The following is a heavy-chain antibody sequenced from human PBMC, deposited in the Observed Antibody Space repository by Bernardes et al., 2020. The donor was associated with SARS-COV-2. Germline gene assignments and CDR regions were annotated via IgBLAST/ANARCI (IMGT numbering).Heavy chain of an antibody. CDR2: IYSDGST. CDR1: GFTVTTNY. CDR3: ARDQNTFFGVLTPYFYYAMDV. D-gene: IGHD3-3*01. V-gene: IGHV3-66*02. Sequence: GGSLRLSCAASGFTVTTNYMSWVRQAPGKGLEWVSVIYSDGSTYYADSVKGRFTISRDNSKNTVYLQMNSLRAEDTAVYYCARDQNTFFGVLTPYFYYAMDVWGEGTTVTVSS. J-gene: IGHJ6*04.